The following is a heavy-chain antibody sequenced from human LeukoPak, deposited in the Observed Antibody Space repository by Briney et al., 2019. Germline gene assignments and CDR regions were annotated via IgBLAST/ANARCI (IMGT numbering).Heavy chain of an antibody. CDR2: IRYDGSNK. Sequence: GGSLRLSCAASGFTFSSYSMHWVRQPPGKGLEWVAFIRYDGSNKYYADSVKGRFTISRDNSKNTLYLQMNSLRAEDTAVYYCAKDHIVGATGVFDYWGQGTLVTVSS. D-gene: IGHD1-26*01. J-gene: IGHJ4*02. CDR1: GFTFSSYS. CDR3: AKDHIVGATGVFDY. V-gene: IGHV3-30*02.